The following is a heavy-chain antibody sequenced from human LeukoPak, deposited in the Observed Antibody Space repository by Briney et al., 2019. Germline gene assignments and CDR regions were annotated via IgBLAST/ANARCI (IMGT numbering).Heavy chain of an antibody. CDR3: ARDRGYYDSSGHDY. D-gene: IGHD3-22*01. Sequence: GRSLRLSCAASGFTFSSYAMHWVRQAPGKGLEWVAVISYDGSNKYYADSVKGRFTISRDNSKNTLYLQMNSLRAEDTAVYYCARDRGYYDSSGHDYWGQGALVTVSS. CDR1: GFTFSSYA. J-gene: IGHJ4*02. V-gene: IGHV3-30-3*01. CDR2: ISYDGSNK.